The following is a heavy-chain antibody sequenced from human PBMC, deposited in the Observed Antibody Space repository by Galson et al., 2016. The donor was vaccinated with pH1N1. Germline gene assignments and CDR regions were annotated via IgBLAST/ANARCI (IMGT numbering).Heavy chain of an antibody. D-gene: IGHD3-10*01. CDR2: ISSSGSAI. J-gene: IGHJ3*02. CDR1: DFTFSSYE. V-gene: IGHV3-48*03. CDR3: ARDTSGHAPRPYGAFDI. Sequence: SLRLSCAASDFTFSSYEMSWVRQAPGKGLEWVAYISSSGSAIYYADSVEGRFTISRENAGNSLFLQMSSLRAEDTAVYYCARDTSGHAPRPYGAFDIWGQGTMVTASS.